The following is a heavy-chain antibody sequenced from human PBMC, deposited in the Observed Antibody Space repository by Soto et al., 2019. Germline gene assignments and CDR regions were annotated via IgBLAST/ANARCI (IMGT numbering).Heavy chain of an antibody. Sequence: GQSLKISWKVSGDSFTSYCIGWLRQMPGKGLECMGIIYPGDSDTRYSPSFQGQVTISADKSISTAYLQWSSLKASDTAMYYCARTAAAGKYYYGMDVWGQGTTVTVSS. V-gene: IGHV5-51*01. CDR3: ARTAAAGKYYYGMDV. D-gene: IGHD6-13*01. J-gene: IGHJ6*02. CDR1: GDSFTSYC. CDR2: IYPGDSDT.